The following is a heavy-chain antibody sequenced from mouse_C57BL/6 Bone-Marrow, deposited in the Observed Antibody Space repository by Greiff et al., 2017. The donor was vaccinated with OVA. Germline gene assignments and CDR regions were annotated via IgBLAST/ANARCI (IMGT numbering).Heavy chain of an antibody. CDR2: ISDGGSYT. CDR3: ARDYGSSSWFAY. V-gene: IGHV5-4*03. D-gene: IGHD1-1*01. CDR1: GFTFSSYA. J-gene: IGHJ3*01. Sequence: EVMLVESGGGLVKPGGSLKLSCAASGFTFSSYAMSWVRQTPEKRLEWVATISDGGSYTYYPDNVKGRFTISRDNAKNNLYLQMSHLKSEDTAMYYCARDYGSSSWFAYWGQGTLVTVSA.